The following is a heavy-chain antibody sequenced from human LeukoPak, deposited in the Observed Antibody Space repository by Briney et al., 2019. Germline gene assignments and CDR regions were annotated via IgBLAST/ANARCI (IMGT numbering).Heavy chain of an antibody. V-gene: IGHV7-4-1*02. CDR3: ARSPFDYVWGSYRPYYFDY. CDR2: SNTNTGNP. CDR1: GYTFTNYA. J-gene: IGHJ4*02. Sequence: GASVKVSCKASGYTFTNYAMNWVRQAPGQGLEWMGWSNTNTGNPTYAQGFTGRFVFSLDTSVSTAYLQISSLKAEDTAVYYCARSPFDYVWGSYRPYYFDYWGQGTLVTVSS. D-gene: IGHD3-16*01.